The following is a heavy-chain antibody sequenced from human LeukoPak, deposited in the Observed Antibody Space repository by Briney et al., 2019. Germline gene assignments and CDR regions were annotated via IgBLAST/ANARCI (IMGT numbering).Heavy chain of an antibody. CDR3: ARSKDILTGYCFDY. CDR2: VYYSGST. V-gene: IGHV4-59*01. J-gene: IGHJ4*02. Sequence: SETLSLTCTVSGGSISSYYWSWIRQPPGKGLEWIGYVYYSGSTNYNPSLKSRVTISVDTSKNQFSLKLSSVTAADTAVYYCARSKDILTGYCFDYWGQGTLVTVSS. D-gene: IGHD3-9*01. CDR1: GGSISSYY.